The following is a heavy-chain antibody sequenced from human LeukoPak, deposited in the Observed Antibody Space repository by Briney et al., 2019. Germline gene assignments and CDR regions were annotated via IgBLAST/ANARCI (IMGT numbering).Heavy chain of an antibody. CDR1: GFPFSSYG. Sequence: TGGSLRLSCAASGFPFSSYGMYWVRQTPDKGLQWVAYLRKDATYSNYADSVRGRFTISSDNSKNTLDLQMSSLRVEDTAVYYCASGGPTRETLDYWGQGTLVTVSS. D-gene: IGHD1-26*01. CDR2: LRKDATYS. V-gene: IGHV3-30*02. CDR3: ASGGPTRETLDY. J-gene: IGHJ4*02.